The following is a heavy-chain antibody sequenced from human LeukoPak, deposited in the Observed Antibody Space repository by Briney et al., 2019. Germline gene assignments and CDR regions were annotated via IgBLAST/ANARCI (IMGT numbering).Heavy chain of an antibody. CDR3: ARGRRGYSGYLDY. CDR2: IYYSGNT. V-gene: IGHV4-30-4*07. Sequence: SETLSLTCAVSGGSVNSGTHSWSWIRQPPGKGLEYIGYIYYSGNTYYNPSLKSRLSISMETSKKQFSLRLSSVTAADTAVYYCARGRRGYSGYLDYWGQGTLVTVSS. D-gene: IGHD5-12*01. CDR1: GGSVNSGTHS. J-gene: IGHJ4*02.